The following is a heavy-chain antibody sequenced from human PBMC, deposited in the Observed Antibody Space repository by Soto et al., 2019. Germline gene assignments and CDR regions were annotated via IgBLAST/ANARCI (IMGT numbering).Heavy chain of an antibody. V-gene: IGHV1-46*01. CDR3: ARDRPGDYDYVWGSYRSRYFDY. J-gene: IGHJ4*02. CDR1: GYTFTSYY. Sequence: ASVKVSCKASGYTFTSYYMHWVRQAPGQGXEWMGIINPSGGSTSYAQKFQGRVTMTRDTSTSTVYMELSSLRSEDTAVYYCARDRPGDYDYVWGSYRSRYFDYWGQGSLVTVSS. D-gene: IGHD3-16*02. CDR2: INPSGGST.